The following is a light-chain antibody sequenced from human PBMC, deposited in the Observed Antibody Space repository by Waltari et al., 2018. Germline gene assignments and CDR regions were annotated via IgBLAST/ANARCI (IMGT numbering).Light chain of an antibody. V-gene: IGKV1-5*03. J-gene: IGKJ1*01. Sequence: DIQMTQSPSTLSASVGDRVTIICRASQSISSWLAWYQQKPGKAPKLLIYKASSLESGVPSRFSGSGSGTEFTFTISSLQPDDFATYYCQQYNSYSKTFGQGTKVEIK. CDR2: KAS. CDR1: QSISSW. CDR3: QQYNSYSKT.